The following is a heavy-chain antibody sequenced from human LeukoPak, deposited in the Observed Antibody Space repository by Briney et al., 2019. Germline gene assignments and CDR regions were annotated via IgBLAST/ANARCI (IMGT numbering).Heavy chain of an antibody. V-gene: IGHV3-21*01. CDR1: GFTFSSYS. D-gene: IGHD6-13*01. J-gene: IGHJ4*02. Sequence: GGSLRLSCAASGFTFSSYSMNWVRQAPGKGLEWVSSISSSSSYIYYADSVKGRFTISRDNAKNSLYLQMSSLRAEDTAVYYCARAVGTEPYSSSWYGDYWGQGTLVTVSS. CDR3: ARAVGTEPYSSSWYGDY. CDR2: ISSSSSYI.